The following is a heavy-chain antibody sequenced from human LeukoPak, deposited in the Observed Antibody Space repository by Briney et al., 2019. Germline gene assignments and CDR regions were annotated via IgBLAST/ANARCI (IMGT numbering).Heavy chain of an antibody. CDR3: TTDPYYGDYDY. CDR1: GLTFSDAW. J-gene: IGHJ4*02. V-gene: IGHV3-15*01. Sequence: GGSLRLSCGVSGLTFSDAWMSWVRQAPGKGLEWVGRIKSKGSGGTTDYAAALKDRITISRDDSKNTVYLQMNSLKTEDTAVYYCTTDPYYGDYDYWGQGTLVTVSS. CDR2: IKSKGSGGTT. D-gene: IGHD4-17*01.